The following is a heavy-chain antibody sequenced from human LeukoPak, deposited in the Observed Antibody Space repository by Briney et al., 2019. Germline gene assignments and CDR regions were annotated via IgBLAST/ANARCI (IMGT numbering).Heavy chain of an antibody. V-gene: IGHV4-38-2*02. CDR1: GYSISSGYY. Sequence: SETLSLTCTVSGYSISSGYYWGWIRQPPGKGLEWIGSIYHSGSTYYNPSLKSRVTISVDTSKNQFSLKLSSVTAADTAVYYCARDGARYCSGGSCYPTWGQGTMVTVSS. CDR2: IYHSGST. CDR3: ARDGARYCSGGSCYPT. D-gene: IGHD2-15*01. J-gene: IGHJ3*01.